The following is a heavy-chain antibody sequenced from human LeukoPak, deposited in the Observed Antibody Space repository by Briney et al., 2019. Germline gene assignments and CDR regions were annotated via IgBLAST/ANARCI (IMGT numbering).Heavy chain of an antibody. D-gene: IGHD6-19*01. Sequence: GGSLSLSCAASGFIFSSYSMNWVRQAPGKGLEWVSAISGSGGSTYYADSVKGRFTISRDNSKNTLYLQMNSLRAEDTAVYSCAKIGQEWLELLSTGGNYWGQGTLVTVSS. V-gene: IGHV3-23*01. CDR2: ISGSGGST. J-gene: IGHJ4*02. CDR1: GFIFSSYS. CDR3: AKIGQEWLELLSTGGNY.